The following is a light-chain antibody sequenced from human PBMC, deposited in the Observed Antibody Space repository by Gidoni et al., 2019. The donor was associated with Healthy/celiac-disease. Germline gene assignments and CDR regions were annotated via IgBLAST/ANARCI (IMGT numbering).Light chain of an antibody. CDR1: SLSSYY. CDR2: GKN. J-gene: IGLJ3*02. CDR3: NSRDSSGNHLRV. Sequence: SELTQDPAVVVALGQTVSITCQGDSLSSYYASWYKQKPAQAPALVIYGKNHRPSGIPDRFSRSSSGNTASLTLTGAQAEDEANYYCNSRDSSGNHLRVFGGGTKLTVL. V-gene: IGLV3-19*01.